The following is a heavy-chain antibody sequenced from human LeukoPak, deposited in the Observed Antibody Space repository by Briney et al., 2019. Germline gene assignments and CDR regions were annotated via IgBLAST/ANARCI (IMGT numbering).Heavy chain of an antibody. D-gene: IGHD3-3*01. J-gene: IGHJ4*02. CDR2: ISNDGSRK. CDR3: ARDRAWNYFDY. V-gene: IGHV3-30*03. Sequence: GGSLRLSCAPSGFTFSRHGMHWVRQAPGKGLEWVAIISNDGSRKYYAHSVEGRFTISRDNSKNTLYLQMDSLRAEDTAVYYCARDRAWNYFDYGGKGTLVTVSS. CDR1: GFTFSRHG.